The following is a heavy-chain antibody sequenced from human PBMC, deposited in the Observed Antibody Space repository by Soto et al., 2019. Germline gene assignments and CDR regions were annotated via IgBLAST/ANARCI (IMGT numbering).Heavy chain of an antibody. J-gene: IGHJ3*02. CDR3: ARDMEYGGNSGRAFDI. CDR2: IIPIFGTA. V-gene: IGHV1-69*13. Sequence: SVKVSCKASGATFSSYAISWVRQAPGQGLEWMGGIIPIFGTANYAQKFQGRVTITADESTSTAYMELSSLRSEDTAVYYCARDMEYGGNSGRAFDICGQGTIVTVSS. CDR1: GATFSSYA. D-gene: IGHD2-21*02.